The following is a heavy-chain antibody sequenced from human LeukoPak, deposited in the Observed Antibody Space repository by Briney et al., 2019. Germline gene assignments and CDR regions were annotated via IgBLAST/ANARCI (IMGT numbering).Heavy chain of an antibody. Sequence: SEALSLTCTVSGGYISSSSYYWVWIRQPPGKGLEWIGSIYYSGSTYYNPSLKSRVTISVDTSKNQFSLKLSSVTAADTAVYYCARRTSAYSSSFPNWFDPWGQGTLVTVSS. CDR1: GGYISSSSYY. CDR3: ARRTSAYSSSFPNWFDP. D-gene: IGHD6-6*01. J-gene: IGHJ5*02. CDR2: IYYSGST. V-gene: IGHV4-39*01.